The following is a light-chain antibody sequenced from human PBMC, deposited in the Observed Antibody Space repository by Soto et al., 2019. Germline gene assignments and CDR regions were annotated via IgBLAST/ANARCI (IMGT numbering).Light chain of an antibody. Sequence: EIVLTQSPGTLSLSPGERATLSCRASQSVSSSYLAWYQQKPGQAPRLLIYGASSRATGIPDRCSGSGSGTDFTLTTSILEPEDFAVYYCQKYGSRITFGRGTRLEIK. CDR3: QKYGSRIT. CDR1: QSVSSSY. CDR2: GAS. V-gene: IGKV3-20*01. J-gene: IGKJ5*01.